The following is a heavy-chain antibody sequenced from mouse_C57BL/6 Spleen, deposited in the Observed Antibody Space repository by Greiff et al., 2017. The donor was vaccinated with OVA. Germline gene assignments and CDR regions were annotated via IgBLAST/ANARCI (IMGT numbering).Heavy chain of an antibody. V-gene: IGHV1-64*01. CDR3: ARSSPLFDY. Sequence: QVQLKQPGAELVQPGASVTLSCKASGYTFTSYWMHWVKQRPGQGLEWIGMIHPNSGSTNYNEKFKSKATLTVDKSSSTAYMQLSSLTSEDSAVYYCARSSPLFDYWGQGTTLTVSS. J-gene: IGHJ2*01. CDR2: IHPNSGST. CDR1: GYTFTSYW. D-gene: IGHD1-1*01.